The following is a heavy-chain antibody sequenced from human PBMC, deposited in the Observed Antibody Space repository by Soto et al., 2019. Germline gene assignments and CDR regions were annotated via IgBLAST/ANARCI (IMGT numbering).Heavy chain of an antibody. CDR1: GYSLTSYW. J-gene: IGHJ6*02. CDR3: ARTSMQSRGYSYGHGGMDV. V-gene: IGHV5-10-1*01. Sequence: GESLKISCKGSGYSLTSYWISWVRQMPGKGLEWMGRIDPSDSYTNYSPSFQGHVTISADKSISTAYLQWSSLKASDTAMYYCARTSMQSRGYSYGHGGMDVRGQGTTVTVSS. D-gene: IGHD5-18*01. CDR2: IDPSDSYT.